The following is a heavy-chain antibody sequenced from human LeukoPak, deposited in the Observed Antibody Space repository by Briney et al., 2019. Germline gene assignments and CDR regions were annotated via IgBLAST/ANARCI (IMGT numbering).Heavy chain of an antibody. D-gene: IGHD2-2*01. CDR2: ISSSSSNT. CDR3: ATLEVPAAMIDAFHI. Sequence: GGSLRLSCVVSGFTFNSYTMNWVRQAPGKGLEWVSSISSSSSNTYYADSVKGRFTISRDNAKNSLYLQMNSLGAEDTAVYYCATLEVPAAMIDAFHIWGQGTMVTVSS. CDR1: GFTFNSYT. V-gene: IGHV3-21*06. J-gene: IGHJ3*02.